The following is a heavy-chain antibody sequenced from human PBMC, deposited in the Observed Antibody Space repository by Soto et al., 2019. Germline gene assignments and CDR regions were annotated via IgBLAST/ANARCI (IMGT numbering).Heavy chain of an antibody. CDR1: GFAFIHYG. J-gene: IGHJ4*02. CDR2: IRSFDYRT. CDR3: AKDVESGWYEAFDY. V-gene: IGHV3-23*01. Sequence: PGGSLRLSCTASGFAFIHYGMSWVRQAPGKGLEWVSSIRSFDYRTNYADSVKGRFTISRDISKSTLSLQMNSLRAEDTAVYYCAKDVESGWYEAFDYWGPGTLVTVSS. D-gene: IGHD6-19*01.